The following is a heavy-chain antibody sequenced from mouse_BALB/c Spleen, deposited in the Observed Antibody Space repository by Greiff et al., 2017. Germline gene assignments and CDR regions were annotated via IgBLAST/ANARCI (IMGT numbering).Heavy chain of an antibody. CDR1: GYTFTSYV. CDR2: INPYNDGT. J-gene: IGHJ4*01. Sequence: VQLKESGPELVKPGASVKMSCKASGYTFTSYVMHWVKQKPGQGLEWIGYINPYNDGTKYNEKFKGKATLTSDKSSSTAYMELSSLTSEDSAVYYCAREQNDYRYAMDYWGQGTSVTVSS. D-gene: IGHD2-4*01. CDR3: AREQNDYRYAMDY. V-gene: IGHV1-14*01.